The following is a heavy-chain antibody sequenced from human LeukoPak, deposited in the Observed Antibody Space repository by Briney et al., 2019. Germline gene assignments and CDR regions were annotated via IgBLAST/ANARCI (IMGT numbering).Heavy chain of an antibody. D-gene: IGHD3-10*01. CDR3: ASNYGSGSYYNVNADAFDI. CDR2: IIPIFGTA. Sequence: GSSVKVSCKASGGTFSSYAISWVRQAPGQGLEWMGGIIPIFGTANYAQKFQGRVTITTDESTSTAYMELSSLRSEDTAVYYCASNYGSGSYYNVNADAFDIWGQGTMVTVSS. CDR1: GGTFSSYA. J-gene: IGHJ3*02. V-gene: IGHV1-69*05.